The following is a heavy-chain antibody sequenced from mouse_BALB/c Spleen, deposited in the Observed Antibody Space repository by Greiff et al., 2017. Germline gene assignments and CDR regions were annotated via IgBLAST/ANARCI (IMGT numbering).Heavy chain of an antibody. V-gene: IGHV1S29*02. Sequence: VQLQQSGPELVKPGASVKISCKASGYTFTDYNMHWVKQSHGKSLGWIGYIYPYNGGTGYNQKFKSKATLTVDNSSSTACMELRSLTSEGSAVYCCERFYYGPLDYWGQGTTLTVSS. CDR3: ERFYYGPLDY. J-gene: IGHJ2*01. D-gene: IGHD1-2*01. CDR2: IYPYNGGT. CDR1: GYTFTDYN.